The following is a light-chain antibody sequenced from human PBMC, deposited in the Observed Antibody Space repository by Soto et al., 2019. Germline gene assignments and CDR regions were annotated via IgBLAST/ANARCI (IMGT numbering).Light chain of an antibody. V-gene: IGKV3-20*01. Sequence: EIVLTQSPGTLSSSPGERVTLSCRASQSVSSAYFAWYQQKPGQAPRLLIYGVSSRATGIPDRFSGSGSRTDFTLTISRLEPEDFAVYYCQQYSSLPEFTFGPGTRVDIK. J-gene: IGKJ3*01. CDR1: QSVSSAY. CDR2: GVS. CDR3: QQYSSLPEFT.